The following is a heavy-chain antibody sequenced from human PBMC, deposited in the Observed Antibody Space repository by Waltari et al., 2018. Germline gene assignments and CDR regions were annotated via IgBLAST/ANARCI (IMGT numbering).Heavy chain of an antibody. J-gene: IGHJ4*02. CDR1: GDSINSGSYL. CDR2: IDKYGNT. D-gene: IGHD6-25*01. Sequence: QVQLQESGPGLVKPSETLSLPCNDPGDSINSGSYLRSWIRQPAGGGMGFLGRIDKYGNTIYNPSLTGRVTITMDISRNQFSLRLKSVTAAYTAVYYCTRDPAVGIDVWGQGTLVTVSS. CDR3: TRDPAVGIDV. V-gene: IGHV4-61*02.